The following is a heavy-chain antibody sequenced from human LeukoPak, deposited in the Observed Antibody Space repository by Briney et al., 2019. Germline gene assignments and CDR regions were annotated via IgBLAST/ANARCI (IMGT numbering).Heavy chain of an antibody. D-gene: IGHD3-10*01. V-gene: IGHV1-18*01. J-gene: IGHJ6*03. CDR1: GYTFTNYG. CDR3: ASVSALGGGSGSYYYYYMDV. Sequence: ASVKVSCKASGYTFTNYGVTWVRQAPGQGLEWMGWISAYNGNANYAQKLQGRVTMTTDTSTSTAYMELRSLRSDDTAVYYCASVSALGGGSGSYYYYYMDVWGKGTTVTVSS. CDR2: ISAYNGNA.